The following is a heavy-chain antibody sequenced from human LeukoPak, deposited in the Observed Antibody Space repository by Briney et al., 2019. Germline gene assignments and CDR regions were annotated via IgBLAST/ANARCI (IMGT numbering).Heavy chain of an antibody. CDR3: AAQGYYYYDSSGYFDY. Sequence: ASVKVSCKASGFTFTSSAVQWVRQARGQRLEWIGWIVVGSGNTNYAQKFQERVTITRDMSTSTVYMELSSLRSEDTAVYYCAAQGYYYYDSSGYFDYWGQGTPVTVSS. J-gene: IGHJ4*02. CDR2: IVVGSGNT. D-gene: IGHD3-22*01. V-gene: IGHV1-58*01. CDR1: GFTFTSSA.